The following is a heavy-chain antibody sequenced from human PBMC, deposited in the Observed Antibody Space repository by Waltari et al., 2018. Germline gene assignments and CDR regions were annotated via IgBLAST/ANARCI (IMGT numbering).Heavy chain of an antibody. J-gene: IGHJ4*02. CDR3: ARQPLELWFGESPEYYLDY. CDR2: ISGHNGNT. V-gene: IGHV1-18*01. Sequence: QVQLVQSGAEVRKPGASVKVSCKASGYIFTSYGISWVRQAPGQGLEWMAWISGHNGNTDYAQKLQGRVTVTTDTSTSTAYMELRSLRSDDTAVYYCARQPLELWFGESPEYYLDYWGQGTVVSVSS. CDR1: GYIFTSYG. D-gene: IGHD3-10*01.